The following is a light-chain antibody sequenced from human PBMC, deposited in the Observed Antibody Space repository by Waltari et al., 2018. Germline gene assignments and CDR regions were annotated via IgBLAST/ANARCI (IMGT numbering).Light chain of an antibody. CDR1: QSVSRA. V-gene: IGKV3-20*01. CDR2: GAS. CDR3: QHYVRLPVT. J-gene: IGKJ1*01. Sequence: EIVLTQSPGTLSLSPGERVTLSCSASQSVSRALAWYQQKPGQAPRLLIYGASSRATGIPDRFNGSGSGTDFSLTISRLEPEDFAVYYCQHYVRLPVTFGQGTKVEIK.